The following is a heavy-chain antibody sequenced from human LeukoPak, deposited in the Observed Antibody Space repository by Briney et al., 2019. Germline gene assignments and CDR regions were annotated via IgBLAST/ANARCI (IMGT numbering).Heavy chain of an antibody. CDR3: ARVVGYCSSTSCYIPRPPDP. CDR1: GYTFTSCG. J-gene: IGHJ5*02. CDR2: ISAYNGNT. Sequence: ASVKVSCQASGYTFTSCGISWVRQAPGQGLEWMGWISAYNGNTNYAQKLQGRVTMTTDTSTSTAYMELRSLRSDDTAVYYCARVVGYCSSTSCYIPRPPDPWGQGTLVTVSS. D-gene: IGHD2-2*02. V-gene: IGHV1-18*01.